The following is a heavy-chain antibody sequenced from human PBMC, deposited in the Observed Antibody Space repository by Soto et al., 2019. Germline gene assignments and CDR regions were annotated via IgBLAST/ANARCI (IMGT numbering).Heavy chain of an antibody. CDR2: IYYSGST. V-gene: IGHV4-39*01. Sequence: QLQLQESGPGLVKPSETLSLTCTVSGGSISSSSYYWGWIRQPPGKGLEWIGSIYYSGSTYYNPSLKSRVTISVDTSKNQFSLKLSSVTAADTAVYYCARLPTVAAARGWFDPWGQGTLVTVSS. D-gene: IGHD6-13*01. CDR1: GGSISSSSYY. J-gene: IGHJ5*02. CDR3: ARLPTVAAARGWFDP.